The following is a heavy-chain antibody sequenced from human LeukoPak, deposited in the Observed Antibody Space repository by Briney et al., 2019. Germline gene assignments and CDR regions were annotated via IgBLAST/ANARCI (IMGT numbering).Heavy chain of an antibody. Sequence: ASVKVSCRASGYTFTGYYMHWVRQAPGQGLEWMGWINPNSGGTNYAQKFQGRVTMTRDTSISTAYMELSRLRSDDTAVYYCARGVRLKQQLADYWGQGTMVTVSS. CDR3: ARGVRLKQQLADY. V-gene: IGHV1-2*02. J-gene: IGHJ4*02. CDR1: GYTFTGYY. D-gene: IGHD6-13*01. CDR2: INPNSGGT.